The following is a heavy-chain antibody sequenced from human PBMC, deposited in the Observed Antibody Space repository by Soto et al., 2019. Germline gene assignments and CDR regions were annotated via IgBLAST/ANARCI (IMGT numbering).Heavy chain of an antibody. D-gene: IGHD3-3*01. J-gene: IGHJ4*02. Sequence: GASVKVSCKASGYTFTGYYIHWVRQAPGQGLEWMGWINTDTGGADYAQKFRGGVTMTRDTSIGTAYMEVSRLTSDDTAIYYCARDPIGGGAPYYADYWGQGTLVTVSS. CDR2: INTDTGGA. V-gene: IGHV1-2*02. CDR1: GYTFTGYY. CDR3: ARDPIGGGAPYYADY.